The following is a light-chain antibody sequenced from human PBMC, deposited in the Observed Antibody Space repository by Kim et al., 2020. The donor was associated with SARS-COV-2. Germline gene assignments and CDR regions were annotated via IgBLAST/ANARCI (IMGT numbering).Light chain of an antibody. J-gene: IGLJ3*02. Sequence: SVSPGQTASITCPGDALPKKYANWDQQKSGQAPVLVNYEDSKQPSGIPERFSGSSSGTMATLTISEDQVEDEADYYCYSPDSIGPVFRGATQLTVL. CDR3: YSPDSIGPV. V-gene: IGLV3-10*01. CDR1: ALPKKY. CDR2: EDS.